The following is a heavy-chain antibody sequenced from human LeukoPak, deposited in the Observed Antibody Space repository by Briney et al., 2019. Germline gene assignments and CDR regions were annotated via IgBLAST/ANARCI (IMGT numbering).Heavy chain of an antibody. CDR1: GGSISSSSYY. CDR3: ARNLWFGEN. D-gene: IGHD3-10*01. Sequence: PSETLSLTCTVSGGSISSSSYYWGWIRQPPGKGLEWIGSIYYSGSTYYNPSLKSRVTISVDTSKNQFSLKLSSVTAADTAVYYCARNLWFGENWGQGTLVTVS. CDR2: IYYSGST. J-gene: IGHJ4*02. V-gene: IGHV4-39*01.